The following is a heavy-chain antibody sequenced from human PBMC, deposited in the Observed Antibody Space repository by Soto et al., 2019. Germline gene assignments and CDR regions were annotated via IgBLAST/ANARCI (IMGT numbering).Heavy chain of an antibody. Sequence: QVQLQQWGAGLLKPSETLSLTCAVYGGSFSGYYWNWIRQPPGKGLEWIGEINHSGSTNYNPSLKRRVPLSVDTSKNQFFLKLSSVTAADTAVYYCARGWGRIFDYWGQGTLVTVSS. D-gene: IGHD7-27*01. CDR2: INHSGST. V-gene: IGHV4-34*01. CDR1: GGSFSGYY. J-gene: IGHJ4*02. CDR3: ARGWGRIFDY.